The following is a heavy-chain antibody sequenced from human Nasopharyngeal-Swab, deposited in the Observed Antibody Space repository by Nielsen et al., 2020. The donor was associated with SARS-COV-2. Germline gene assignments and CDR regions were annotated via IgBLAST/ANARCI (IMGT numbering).Heavy chain of an antibody. V-gene: IGHV3-49*04. CDR2: IRSKAYGGTT. CDR3: TRDRDSSGWYWFDY. CDR1: GFTFSSYG. Sequence: GGSLRLSCAASGFTFSSYGMHWVRQAPGKGLEWVGFIRSKAYGGTTEYAASVKGRFTISRDDSKSIAYLQMNSLKTEDTAVYYCTRDRDSSGWYWFDYWGQGTLVTVSS. J-gene: IGHJ4*02. D-gene: IGHD6-19*01.